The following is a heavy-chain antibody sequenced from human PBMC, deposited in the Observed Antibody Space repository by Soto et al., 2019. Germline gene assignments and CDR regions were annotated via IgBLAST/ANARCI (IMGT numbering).Heavy chain of an antibody. CDR3: AKTQFENGEDAFDF. V-gene: IGHV3-30*18. CDR1: GFSFSRHV. CDR2: ISSDGRNK. Sequence: QVQLVESGGDVVQPGKSLRLSCAASGFSFSRHVMHWVRQAPGKGPEWVAFISSDGRNKDYADSVKGRFTISRDNSKNTLYLQMNSLRAEDTAIYYCAKTQFENGEDAFDFWGQGTLVTVSS. D-gene: IGHD2-8*01. J-gene: IGHJ3*01.